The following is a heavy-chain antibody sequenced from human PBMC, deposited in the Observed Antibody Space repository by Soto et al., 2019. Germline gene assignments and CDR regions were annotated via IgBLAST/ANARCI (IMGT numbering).Heavy chain of an antibody. V-gene: IGHV4-31*03. CDR3: ARSVGDYDPYYFDY. CDR1: GGSISSGGYY. D-gene: IGHD4-17*01. CDR2: IYYSGST. Sequence: PSETLSLTCTVSGGSISSGGYYWSWIRQHPGKGLEWIRYIYYSGSTYYNPSLKSRVTISVDTSKNQFSLKLSSVTAADTAVYYCARSVGDYDPYYFDYWGQGTLVTVSS. J-gene: IGHJ4*02.